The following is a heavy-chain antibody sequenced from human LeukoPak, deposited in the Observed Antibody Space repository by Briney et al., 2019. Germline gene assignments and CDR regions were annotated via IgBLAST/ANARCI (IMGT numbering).Heavy chain of an antibody. CDR3: ERRAVASGLGYY. J-gene: IGHJ4*02. Sequence: SETLSLTCAVSGGSISSSNWWSWVRQPPGKGLEWIGEIYHSGSTNYNPSLKSRVTISVDKSKNQFSLKLSSVTAADTAVYYGERRAVASGLGYYCGQGTLVTVSS. CDR2: IYHSGST. D-gene: IGHD2-15*01. V-gene: IGHV4-4*02. CDR1: GGSISSSNW.